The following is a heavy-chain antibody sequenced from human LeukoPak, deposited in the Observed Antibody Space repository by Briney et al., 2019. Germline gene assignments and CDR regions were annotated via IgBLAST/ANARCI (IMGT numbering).Heavy chain of an antibody. CDR1: GYTFTSYG. CDR2: ISAYNGNT. D-gene: IGHD3-3*01. J-gene: IGHJ4*02. Sequence: ASVKVSCKASGYTFTSYGISWVRQAPGQGLEWMGWISAYNGNTNYAQKLQGTVTMTTDTSTSTAYMELRSLRSDDTAVYYCARQGSYDFWSGYSYYFDYWGQGTLVTVSS. V-gene: IGHV1-18*01. CDR3: ARQGSYDFWSGYSYYFDY.